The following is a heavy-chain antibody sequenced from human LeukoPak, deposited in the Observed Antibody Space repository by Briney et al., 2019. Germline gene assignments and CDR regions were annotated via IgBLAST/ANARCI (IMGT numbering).Heavy chain of an antibody. J-gene: IGHJ4*02. CDR3: ARPSGYSSGWYSTDY. CDR1: GYSFTSYW. V-gene: IGHV5-51*01. CDR2: IHPGDSDT. D-gene: IGHD6-19*01. Sequence: GESLKISCKGSGYSFTSYWIGWLRQMPGKGLEWMGIIHPGDSDTRYSPSFQGQVTISADKSISTAYLQWSSLKASDTAMYYCARPSGYSSGWYSTDYWGQGTLVTVSS.